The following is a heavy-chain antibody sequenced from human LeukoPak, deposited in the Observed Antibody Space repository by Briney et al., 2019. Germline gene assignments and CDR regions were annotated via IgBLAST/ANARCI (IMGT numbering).Heavy chain of an antibody. V-gene: IGHV4-39*07. D-gene: IGHD3-22*01. Sequence: SETLSLTCTVSGGSISSSSYYWGWIRQPPGKGLEWIGSIYYSGSTYYNPSLKSRVTISLDTSKNQFSLNLSSVTAADTAVYYCARDRQCYYDSSASFDYWGQGTLVTVSS. CDR3: ARDRQCYYDSSASFDY. CDR1: GGSISSSSYY. J-gene: IGHJ4*02. CDR2: IYYSGST.